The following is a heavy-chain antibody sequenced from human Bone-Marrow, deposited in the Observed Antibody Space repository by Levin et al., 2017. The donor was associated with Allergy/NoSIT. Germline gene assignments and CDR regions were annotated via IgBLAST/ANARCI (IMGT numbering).Heavy chain of an antibody. CDR3: ARGPNYYDSSGLYYYYGMDV. D-gene: IGHD3-22*01. CDR1: GYTFTGYY. Sequence: ASVKVSCKASGYTFTGYYMHWVRQAPGQGLEWMGWINPNSGGTNYAQKFQGRVTMTRDTSISTAYMELSRLRSDDTAVYYCARGPNYYDSSGLYYYYGMDVWGQGTTVTVSS. CDR2: INPNSGGT. J-gene: IGHJ6*02. V-gene: IGHV1-2*02.